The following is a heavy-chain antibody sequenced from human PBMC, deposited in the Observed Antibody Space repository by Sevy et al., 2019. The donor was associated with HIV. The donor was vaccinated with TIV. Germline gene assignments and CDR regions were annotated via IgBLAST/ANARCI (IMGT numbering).Heavy chain of an antibody. D-gene: IGHD2-2*01. CDR1: GFTFSSYS. CDR2: ISSSSSYI. J-gene: IGHJ5*02. Sequence: GGSLRLSCAASGFTFSSYSMNWVRQAPGKGLEWVSSISSSSSYIYYAASVKGRFTISRDNAKNSLYLQMNSLRAEDTAVYYCARELRSSTSPNWFDPWGQGTLVTVSS. V-gene: IGHV3-21*01. CDR3: ARELRSSTSPNWFDP.